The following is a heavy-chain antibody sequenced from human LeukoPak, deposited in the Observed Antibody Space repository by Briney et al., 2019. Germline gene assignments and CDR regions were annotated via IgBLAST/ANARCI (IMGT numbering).Heavy chain of an antibody. CDR1: GGSISSYY. CDR2: IYYSGST. D-gene: IGHD2-15*01. V-gene: IGHV4-59*12. Sequence: SETLSLTCTVSGGSISSYYWSWIRQPPGKGLEWIGYIYYSGSTNYNPSLKSRVTISVDTSKNQFSLQLNSVTPEDTAVYYCARGRWWELNAFDIWGQGTMVTVSS. J-gene: IGHJ3*02. CDR3: ARGRWWELNAFDI.